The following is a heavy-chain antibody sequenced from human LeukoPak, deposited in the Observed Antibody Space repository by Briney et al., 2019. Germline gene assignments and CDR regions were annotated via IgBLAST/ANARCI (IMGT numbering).Heavy chain of an antibody. CDR3: ARDQAYGDPTFDY. J-gene: IGHJ4*02. V-gene: IGHV3-21*01. Sequence: GGSLRLSCAASGCTFSSYSMNWVRQAPGKGLEGVSSISSSSSYIYYADSVKGRFTISRDNAKNSLYLQMNSLRAEDTAVYYCARDQAYGDPTFDYGRQGTLVTVSS. CDR2: ISSSSSYI. D-gene: IGHD4-17*01. CDR1: GCTFSSYS.